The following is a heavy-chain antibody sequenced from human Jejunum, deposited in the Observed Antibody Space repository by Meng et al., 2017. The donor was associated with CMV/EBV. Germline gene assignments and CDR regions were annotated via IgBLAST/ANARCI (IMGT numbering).Heavy chain of an antibody. CDR2: IYRGDDK. D-gene: IGHD1-26*01. CDR3: AHFVGGYYPSRPDY. Sequence: QITLKELGPTLVKPTQTLTLTCSFSGFSPSTSGEGVGWIRQPPGKALEWLALIYRGDDKRYSPSLNSRLTIAKDTSKNEVVLTLTNMGPIDTGTYYCAHFVGGYYPSRPDYWGQGTLVTVSS. CDR1: GFSPSTSGEG. J-gene: IGHJ4*02. V-gene: IGHV2-5*02.